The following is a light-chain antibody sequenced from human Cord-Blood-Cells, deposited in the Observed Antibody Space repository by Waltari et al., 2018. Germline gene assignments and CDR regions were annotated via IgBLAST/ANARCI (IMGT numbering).Light chain of an antibody. CDR1: QSVSSY. J-gene: IGKJ5*01. CDR2: DAS. V-gene: IGKV3-11*01. CDR3: QQRSNWRIT. Sequence: EIVLTQSPATPSLSPGERATLSCRASQSVSSYLAWYHQKPGQAPRLLIYDASNRATGIPARFSGSGSGTDFTLTISSLEPEDFAVYYCQQRSNWRITFGQGTRLEIK.